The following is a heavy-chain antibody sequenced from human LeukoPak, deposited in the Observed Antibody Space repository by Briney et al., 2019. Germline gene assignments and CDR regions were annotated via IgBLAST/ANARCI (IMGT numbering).Heavy chain of an antibody. CDR3: ARVGAIRSSWLLDY. V-gene: IGHV1-18*01. D-gene: IGHD6-13*01. CDR2: ISAYNGNT. J-gene: IGHJ4*02. CDR1: AYTFTSYS. Sequence: AASVTVSCTASAYTFTSYSISWVRQAPGQGLEWMGWISAYNGNTNYAQKLRGRVTMTTDTSTSTAYMELRSLRSDDTAVYYCARVGAIRSSWLLDYWGQGTLVTVFS.